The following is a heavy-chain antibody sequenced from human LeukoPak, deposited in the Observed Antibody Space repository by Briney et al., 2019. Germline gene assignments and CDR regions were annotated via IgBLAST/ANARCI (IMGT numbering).Heavy chain of an antibody. CDR1: GFTFGDFA. V-gene: IGHV3-49*04. D-gene: IGHD1-26*01. CDR3: TTQRRRGATTSSWYLDL. J-gene: IGHJ2*01. CDR2: IKSKAYGGKT. Sequence: GGSLRLSCTASGFTFGDFAMSGVRQPPGKGLEWVGFIKSKAYGGKTQYAASVKGRFTISRDDSKRVAKLQMNSLKNEDTAVYYCTTQRRRGATTSSWYLDLWGRGTLVTVSS.